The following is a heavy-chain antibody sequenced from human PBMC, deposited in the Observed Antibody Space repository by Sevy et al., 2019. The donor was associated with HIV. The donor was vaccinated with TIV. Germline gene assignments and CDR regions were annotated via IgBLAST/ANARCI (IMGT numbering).Heavy chain of an antibody. V-gene: IGHV3-74*01. J-gene: IGHJ3*01. D-gene: IGHD2-2*01. Sequence: GGSLILSCAASGFTFGNFCMHWVRQAPGKGLVWVSRITTDGSNRDSADSVKGRFFISRDNAKNLLYLQMNSLRAEDTAVYYCAREGDTVLVPTAVDAFDFWGQGTMVTVSS. CDR2: ITTDGSNR. CDR1: GFTFGNFC. CDR3: AREGDTVLVPTAVDAFDF.